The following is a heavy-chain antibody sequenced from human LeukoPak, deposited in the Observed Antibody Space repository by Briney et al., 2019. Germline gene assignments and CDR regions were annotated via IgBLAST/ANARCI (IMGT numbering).Heavy chain of an antibody. CDR3: AKFWSAQLVPPYPDY. J-gene: IGHJ4*02. D-gene: IGHD6-13*01. CDR1: GFTFSIYA. V-gene: IGHV3-23*01. Sequence: PGGSLRLSCAASGFTFSIYAMSWVRQAPGKGLEWVATIGGRGGSAYYADSVKGRFTISRDESKNTLYLQMNSLRAEDTAVYYCAKFWSAQLVPPYPDYWGQGTLVTVSS. CDR2: IGGRGGSA.